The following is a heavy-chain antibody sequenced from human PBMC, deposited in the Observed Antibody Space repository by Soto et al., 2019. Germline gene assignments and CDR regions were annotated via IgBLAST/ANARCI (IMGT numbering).Heavy chain of an antibody. J-gene: IGHJ4*02. CDR1: GGSISSGGYY. Sequence: SETLSLTCTVSGGSISSGGYYWSWIRQHPGKGLEWIGYIYYSGSTYYNPSLKSRVTISVDTSKNQFSLKLSSVTAADTAVYNCAGGDYYDSSGYYGSFDYWGQGTLVTVSS. V-gene: IGHV4-31*03. CDR2: IYYSGST. CDR3: AGGDYYDSSGYYGSFDY. D-gene: IGHD3-22*01.